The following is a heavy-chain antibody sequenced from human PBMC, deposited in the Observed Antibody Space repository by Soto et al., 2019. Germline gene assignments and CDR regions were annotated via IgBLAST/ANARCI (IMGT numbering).Heavy chain of an antibody. CDR2: IKQDGSEK. V-gene: IGHV3-7*01. CDR3: AKNNRYCSSTNCFVFDY. J-gene: IGHJ4*02. D-gene: IGHD2-2*01. CDR1: GFSFNNYW. Sequence: EVQLVESGGGLVQPGGSLRLSCAASGFSFNNYWMSWVRQAPGNGLECVANIKQDGSEKYYVDSVKGRFTISRDNAKNSLYLQMNSLSAEDTAVYYCAKNNRYCSSTNCFVFDYWGQGTLVTVSS.